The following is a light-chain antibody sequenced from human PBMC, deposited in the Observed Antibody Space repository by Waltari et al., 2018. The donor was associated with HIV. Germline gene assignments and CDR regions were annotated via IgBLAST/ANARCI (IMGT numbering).Light chain of an antibody. CDR1: SLGNYF. CDR3: NSRDSSGVV. J-gene: IGLJ2*01. Sequence: SSELTQDPAVSVALGQTVRITCQGASLGNYFASWYQQKPGQAPVLVIYGKNNRPSGIPDRFSVSSSGTTASLIITGAQAEDEADYYCNSRDSSGVVFGGGTKLTVL. CDR2: GKN. V-gene: IGLV3-19*01.